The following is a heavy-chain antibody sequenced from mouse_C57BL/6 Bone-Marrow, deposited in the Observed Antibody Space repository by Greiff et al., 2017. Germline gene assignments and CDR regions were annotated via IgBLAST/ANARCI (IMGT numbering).Heavy chain of an antibody. V-gene: IGHV1-72*01. CDR1: GYTFTSYW. D-gene: IGHD2-12*01. CDR2: IDPDSGGT. Sequence: QVQLQQPGAELVKPGASVKLSCKASGYTFTSYWMHWVKQRPGRGLELIGRIDPDSGGTKYNEKFKSKATLTVDKPSSTAYMQLSSLTSEDSAVYYCARSGRLYYFDYWGQGTTLSVSS. CDR3: ARSGRLYYFDY. J-gene: IGHJ2*01.